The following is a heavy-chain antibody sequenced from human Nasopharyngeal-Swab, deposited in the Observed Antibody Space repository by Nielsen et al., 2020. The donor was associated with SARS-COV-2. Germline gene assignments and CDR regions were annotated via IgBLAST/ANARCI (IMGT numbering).Heavy chain of an antibody. V-gene: IGHV3-11*01. CDR2: ISSSGSTI. Sequence: GSLRLSCAASGFTFSDYYMSWIRQAPGKGLEWVSYISSSGSTIYYADSVKGRFTISRDNAKNSLYLQMNSLRAEDTAVYYCARDVVVVPAANQFYYYGMDVWGQGTTVTVSS. CDR1: GFTFSDYY. D-gene: IGHD2-2*01. J-gene: IGHJ6*02. CDR3: ARDVVVVPAANQFYYYGMDV.